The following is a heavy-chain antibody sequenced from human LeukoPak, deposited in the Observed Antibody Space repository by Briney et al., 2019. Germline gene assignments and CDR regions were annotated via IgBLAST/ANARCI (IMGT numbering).Heavy chain of an antibody. CDR2: IYTSGST. CDR1: GGSISSGSYY. V-gene: IGHV4-61*02. J-gene: IGHJ4*02. CDR3: ARVRYSGYGALDY. Sequence: SQTLSLTCTVSGGSISSGSYYWSWIRQPAGKGLEWIGRIYTSGSTNYNPSLKSRVTISVDTSKNQFSLKLSSVTAADTAVYYCARVRYSGYGALDYWGQGTLVTVSS. D-gene: IGHD5-12*01.